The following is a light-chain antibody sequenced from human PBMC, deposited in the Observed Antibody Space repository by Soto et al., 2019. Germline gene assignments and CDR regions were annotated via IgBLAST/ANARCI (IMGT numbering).Light chain of an antibody. Sequence: DIQMTQSPSTLSASVGDRVTITCRASQTISGWLAWYQQKPGKAPNLLIYDASSLESGVPSRFSGRGSGTQFTLTISSLQPDDFATYYCQPYNSFSGTFGPGTKVDIK. J-gene: IGKJ1*01. CDR2: DAS. CDR3: QPYNSFSGT. V-gene: IGKV1-5*01. CDR1: QTISGW.